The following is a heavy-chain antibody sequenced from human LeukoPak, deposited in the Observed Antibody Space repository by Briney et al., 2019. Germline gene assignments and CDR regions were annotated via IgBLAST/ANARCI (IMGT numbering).Heavy chain of an antibody. Sequence: QAGGSLRLSCAASGFTFDDYAMHWVRQAPGKGLEWVSGISWNSGSIGYADSVKGRFTISRDNAKNTLYLQMNSLRAEDTAVYYCAKDLAAAVVDGMDVWGKGTTVTVSS. CDR3: AKDLAAAVVDGMDV. V-gene: IGHV3-9*01. J-gene: IGHJ6*04. D-gene: IGHD6-13*01. CDR1: GFTFDDYA. CDR2: ISWNSGSI.